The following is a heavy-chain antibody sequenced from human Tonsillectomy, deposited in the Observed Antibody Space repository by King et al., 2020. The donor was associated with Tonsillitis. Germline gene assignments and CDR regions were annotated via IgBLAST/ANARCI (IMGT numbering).Heavy chain of an antibody. CDR2: ISYVGSNK. J-gene: IGHJ4*02. D-gene: IGHD4-23*01. V-gene: IGHV3-30*18. CDR1: GFTFSSYG. CDR3: AKDNSQATSYYFDY. Sequence: VQLVESGGGVVQPGRSLRLSCAASGFTFSSYGMHWVRQAPGKGVEWGAVISYVGSNKYYADSVKGRFTISRDNSKNTLYLQMNSLRAEDTAVYYCAKDNSQATSYYFDYWGQGTLVTVSS.